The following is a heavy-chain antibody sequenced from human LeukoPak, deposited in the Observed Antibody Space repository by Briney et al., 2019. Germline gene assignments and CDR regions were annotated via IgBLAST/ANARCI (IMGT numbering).Heavy chain of an antibody. D-gene: IGHD3-10*01. Sequence: SQTLSLTCTVSGGSISSGSCYWSWIRQPAGKGLEWIGRIYTSGSTNYNPSLKSRVTISVDTSKNQFSLRLSSVTAADTAVYYCARDLPGSYAFDIWGQGTMVTVSS. CDR1: GGSISSGSCY. J-gene: IGHJ3*02. CDR2: IYTSGST. V-gene: IGHV4-61*02. CDR3: ARDLPGSYAFDI.